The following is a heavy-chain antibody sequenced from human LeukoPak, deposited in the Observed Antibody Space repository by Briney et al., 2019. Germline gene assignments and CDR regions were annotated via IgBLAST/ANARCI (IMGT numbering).Heavy chain of an antibody. CDR1: GGSISSSSYY. CDR2: IYYSGST. V-gene: IGHV4-39*07. CDR3: ARDRSAWLVRNDAFDI. D-gene: IGHD6-19*01. Sequence: PSETLSLTCTVSGGSISSSSYYWGWIRQPPGKGLEWIGSIYYSGSTNYNPSLKSRVTMSVDTSKNQFSLKLSSVTAADTAVYYCARDRSAWLVRNDAFDIWGQGTMVTVSS. J-gene: IGHJ3*02.